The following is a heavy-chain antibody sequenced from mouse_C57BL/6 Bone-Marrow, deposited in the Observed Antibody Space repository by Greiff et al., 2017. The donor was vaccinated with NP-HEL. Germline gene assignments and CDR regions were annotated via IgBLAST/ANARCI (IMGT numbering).Heavy chain of an antibody. Sequence: VKLQQSGPELVKPGASVKISCKASGYAFSSSWMNWVKQRPGKGLEWIGRIYPGDGDTNYNGKFKGKATLTADKSSSTAYMQLSSLTSEDSAVYFCARSTCDYWGQGTTLTVSS. J-gene: IGHJ2*01. CDR3: ARSTCDY. CDR1: GYAFSSSW. CDR2: IYPGDGDT. D-gene: IGHD6-1*01. V-gene: IGHV1-82*01.